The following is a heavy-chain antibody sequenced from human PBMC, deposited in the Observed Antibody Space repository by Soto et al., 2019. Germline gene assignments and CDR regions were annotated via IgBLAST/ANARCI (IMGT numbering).Heavy chain of an antibody. D-gene: IGHD6-19*01. Sequence: EVQLLESGGGLVEPGGSLRLSCAGSGFTFSSYAMSWVRQAPGKGLEWVSSINSDATTYYSDSVKGRFTISRDNSKNTLYLQMNSLRAEDAAVYYCAQDRGGSGPCRFDPWGQGTLVTVAS. J-gene: IGHJ5*02. CDR1: GFTFSSYA. CDR3: AQDRGGSGPCRFDP. CDR2: INSDATT. V-gene: IGHV3-23*01.